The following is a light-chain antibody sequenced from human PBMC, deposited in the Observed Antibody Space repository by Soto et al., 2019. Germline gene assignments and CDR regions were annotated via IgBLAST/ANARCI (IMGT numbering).Light chain of an antibody. V-gene: IGKV3-15*01. CDR1: QSVSRN. Sequence: EIVMTQSPGTLSVSPGERATLSCRASQSVSRNLAWYQQNPGQAPRLLIYDASTRATGIPARFSGSASGTEFTLTISSLQSEDFAVYYGQQYNNWPLTLGGGTKVEIK. J-gene: IGKJ4*01. CDR3: QQYNNWPLT. CDR2: DAS.